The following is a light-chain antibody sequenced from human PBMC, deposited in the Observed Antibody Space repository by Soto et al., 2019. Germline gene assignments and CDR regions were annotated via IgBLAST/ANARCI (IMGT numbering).Light chain of an antibody. CDR3: QQYGTSPWT. V-gene: IGKV3-20*01. J-gene: IGKJ1*01. Sequence: EIVLTQSPGTLSLSPGERATLSCRASQSISSSYLAWYQQKPGQAPRLLIYGASSRAVGIPDNFSGSGSGTDFTLTISSLGPEDFAVYYCQQYGTSPWTFGQGTKVEIK. CDR1: QSISSSY. CDR2: GAS.